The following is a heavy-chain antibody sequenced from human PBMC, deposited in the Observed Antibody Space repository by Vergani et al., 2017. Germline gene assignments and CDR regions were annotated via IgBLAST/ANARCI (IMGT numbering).Heavy chain of an antibody. D-gene: IGHD2-15*01. J-gene: IGHJ6*02. Sequence: QVQLVESGGGLVKPGKSLRLSCAASGFTFSDYYMAWIRQAPGKGLEWISFISSSGGSPIYYADSVKGRFTISRDNAKNSLYLQMNSLRAEDTAVYYCARVSGGYCSGGSCDSRPFYYYGMDVWGQGTTVTVSS. CDR2: ISSSGGSPI. CDR3: ARVSGGYCSGGSCDSRPFYYYGMDV. CDR1: GFTFSDYY. V-gene: IGHV3-11*04.